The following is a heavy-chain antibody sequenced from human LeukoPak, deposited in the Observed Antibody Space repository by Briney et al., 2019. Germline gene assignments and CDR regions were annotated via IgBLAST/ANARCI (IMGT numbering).Heavy chain of an antibody. J-gene: IGHJ6*03. CDR2: ISYDGSNK. V-gene: IGHV3-30*01. CDR3: AKVPIGSGYYYYYYYMDV. D-gene: IGHD3-22*01. Sequence: GGSLRLSCAASGFTFSSYAMHWVRQAPGKGLEWVAVISYDGSNKYYADSVKGRFTISRDNSKNTLYLQMNSLRAEDTAVYYCAKVPIGSGYYYYYYYMDVWGKGTTVTVSS. CDR1: GFTFSSYA.